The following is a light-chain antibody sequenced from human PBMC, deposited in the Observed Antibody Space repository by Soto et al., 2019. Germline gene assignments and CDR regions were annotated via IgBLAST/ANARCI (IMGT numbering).Light chain of an antibody. V-gene: IGKV3-20*01. CDR1: QSVSSSY. CDR2: GAS. CDR3: QRYGSSWT. Sequence: VLTQSPGTLSVSQGDRATSSCRASQSVSSSYSAWYQQKPGQAPRLLIYGASSRATGIPDRFSGSGSGTDFTLTISRLEHEDSAVNYCQRYGSSWTFCQGTKVDIK. J-gene: IGKJ1*01.